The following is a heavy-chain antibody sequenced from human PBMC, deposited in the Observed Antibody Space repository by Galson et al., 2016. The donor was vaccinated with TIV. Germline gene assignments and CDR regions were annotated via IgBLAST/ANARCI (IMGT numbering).Heavy chain of an antibody. Sequence: SLRLSCAVSGFTFSRYAMSWVRQAPGKGLEWVSTIIDSGTATYYADPVKGRFIISRDNSKNTLSLQMNSLTADDTAVYYCAKLWPLYFSAKYYFDFWGQGTLVTVSS. V-gene: IGHV3-23*01. CDR2: IIDSGTAT. CDR3: AKLWPLYFSAKYYFDF. D-gene: IGHD3-3*01. J-gene: IGHJ4*02. CDR1: GFTFSRYA.